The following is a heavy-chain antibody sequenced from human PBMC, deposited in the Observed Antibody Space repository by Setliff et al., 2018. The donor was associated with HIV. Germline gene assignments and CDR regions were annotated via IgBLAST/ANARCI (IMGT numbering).Heavy chain of an antibody. D-gene: IGHD2-15*01. Sequence: PGGSLRLSCAASGFTFDDYALHWVRLPPGKGLEWVSGISWNSSSSIDYADSVKGRFTISRDNAKNSLYLQMNSLRAEDTAVYYCARSGYCSGGSCQIYYYYYYYMDVWGKGTTVTVSS. CDR3: ARSGYCSGGSCQIYYYYYYYMDV. J-gene: IGHJ6*03. V-gene: IGHV3-9*01. CDR1: GFTFDDYA. CDR2: ISWNSSSSI.